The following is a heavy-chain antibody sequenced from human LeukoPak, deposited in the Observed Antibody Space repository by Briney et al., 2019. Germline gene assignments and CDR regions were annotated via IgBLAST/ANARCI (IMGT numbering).Heavy chain of an antibody. CDR3: ASLNYYGSGSYYNYWFDP. CDR2: FDPEDGET. Sequence: ASVKVSCKVSGYTLTELSVHWVRQAPGKGLEWMGGFDPEDGETIYAQKFQGRVTMTEDTSTDTAYMELSSLRSEDTAVYYCASLNYYGSGSYYNYWFDPWGQGPLVTVSS. CDR1: GYTLTELS. V-gene: IGHV1-24*01. J-gene: IGHJ5*02. D-gene: IGHD3-10*01.